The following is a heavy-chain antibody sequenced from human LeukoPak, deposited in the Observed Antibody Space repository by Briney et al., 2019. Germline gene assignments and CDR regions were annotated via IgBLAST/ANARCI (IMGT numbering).Heavy chain of an antibody. D-gene: IGHD3-10*01. V-gene: IGHV3-23*01. CDR2: ISGSGGST. J-gene: IGHJ4*02. Sequence: PGGSLRLSCAASGFTFSSYAMSWVRQAPGKGLEWVSAISGSGGSTYYADPVKGRFTISRDNFKNTLYLQMNSLSAEDTAVYYCAKRYYYGSGSYYGTYTTGPFDYWGQGTLVTVSS. CDR1: GFTFSSYA. CDR3: AKRYYYGSGSYYGTYTTGPFDY.